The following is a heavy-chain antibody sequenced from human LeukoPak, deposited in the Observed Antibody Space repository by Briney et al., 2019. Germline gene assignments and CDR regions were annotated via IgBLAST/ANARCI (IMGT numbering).Heavy chain of an antibody. CDR3: ARGLRIWAAQGMFDY. CDR2: INPSGGST. Sequence: ASVKVSCKASGYTFTSYYMHWVRQAPGQGLEGMGIINPSGGSTSYAQKFQGRVTMTRDMSTSTVYMELSSLRSEDTAVYYCARGLRIWAAQGMFDYWGQGTLVTVSS. J-gene: IGHJ4*02. V-gene: IGHV1-46*01. CDR1: GYTFTSYY. D-gene: IGHD3-16*01.